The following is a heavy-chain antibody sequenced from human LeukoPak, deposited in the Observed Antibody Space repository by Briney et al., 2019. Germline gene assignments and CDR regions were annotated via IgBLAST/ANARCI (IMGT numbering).Heavy chain of an antibody. CDR3: ASTSGSYSWALDY. CDR2: IYYSGST. Sequence: SETLSLTCTVSGGSISSYYWSWIRQPPGKGLEWIGYIYYSGSTNYNPSLKSRVTISVDTSKNQFSLKLSSVTAADTAVYYCASTSGSYSWALDYWGQGTLVTVSS. V-gene: IGHV4-59*01. D-gene: IGHD1-26*01. J-gene: IGHJ4*02. CDR1: GGSISSYY.